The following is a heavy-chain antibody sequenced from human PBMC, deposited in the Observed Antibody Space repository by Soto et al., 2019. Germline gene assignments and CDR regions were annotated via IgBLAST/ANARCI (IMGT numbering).Heavy chain of an antibody. D-gene: IGHD6-13*01. CDR2: ISAYNGNT. Sequence: GASVKVSCKASGYTFTSYGISWVRQAPGQGLEWMGWISAYNGNTNYAQKLQGRVTMTTDTSTSTAYMELRSLRSDDTAVYYCARDKRIAAAVYGLWNWFDPWGQGTLVTVSS. J-gene: IGHJ5*02. V-gene: IGHV1-18*01. CDR3: ARDKRIAAAVYGLWNWFDP. CDR1: GYTFTSYG.